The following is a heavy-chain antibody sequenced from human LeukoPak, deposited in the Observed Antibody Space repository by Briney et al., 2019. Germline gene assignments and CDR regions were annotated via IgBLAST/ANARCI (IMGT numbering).Heavy chain of an antibody. Sequence: SETLSLTCTVSSGSISSGRYYWSWIRQPAGKGLEWIGRIDISGSTYYNPSLKSRVTISVDTSKNQFSLKLSSVTAADTAVYYCARARSSSWPRFAFDIWGQGTMVTVSS. CDR1: SGSISSGRYY. CDR3: ARARSSSWPRFAFDI. D-gene: IGHD6-13*01. J-gene: IGHJ3*02. V-gene: IGHV4-61*02. CDR2: IDISGST.